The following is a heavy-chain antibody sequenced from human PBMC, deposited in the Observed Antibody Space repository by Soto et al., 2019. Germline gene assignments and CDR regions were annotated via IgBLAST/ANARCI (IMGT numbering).Heavy chain of an antibody. D-gene: IGHD3-10*01. CDR1: GFTVSSNY. Sequence: GGSLRLSCAASGFTVSSNYTSWVRQAPGKGLEWVSVIYSGGSTYYADSVKGRFTISRDNSKNTLYPQMNSLRAEDTAVYYCARDMVRGLYPEYFQHWGQGTLVTVSS. V-gene: IGHV3-66*01. CDR3: ARDMVRGLYPEYFQH. J-gene: IGHJ1*01. CDR2: IYSGGST.